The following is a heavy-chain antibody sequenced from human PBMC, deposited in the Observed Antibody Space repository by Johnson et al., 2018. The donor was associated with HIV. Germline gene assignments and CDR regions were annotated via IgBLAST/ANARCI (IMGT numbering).Heavy chain of an antibody. Sequence: VQLVESGGGLVKPGGSLRLSCAASGFTFSSYAMSWVRQAPGKGLEWVSIIYTAGGAYYADSVMGRFSISRDISNNTLYLQMSSLRVEDTALYYCATRRRTQQWLLRSAFDIWGQGTMVTVS. D-gene: IGHD6-19*01. J-gene: IGHJ3*02. CDR3: ATRRRTQQWLLRSAFDI. CDR2: IIYTAGGA. V-gene: IGHV3-23*04. CDR1: GFTFSSYA.